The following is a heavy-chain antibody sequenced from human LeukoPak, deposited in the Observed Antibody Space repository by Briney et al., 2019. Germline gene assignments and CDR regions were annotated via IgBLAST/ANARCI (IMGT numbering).Heavy chain of an antibody. V-gene: IGHV3-21*06. D-gene: IGHD4-11*01. J-gene: IGHJ4*02. CDR1: GFLFKNYN. CDR2: ISSSGSYI. Sequence: GSLQPSLCTSGFLFKNYNNEWVPQAPGKGLGGGSFISSSGSYIYFAESVNGRFTISRDNAKNSLYLQLNSLRAEDTAVYYCTRATTAKRGSEGYWGRGTLVTVSS. CDR3: TRATTAKRGSEGY.